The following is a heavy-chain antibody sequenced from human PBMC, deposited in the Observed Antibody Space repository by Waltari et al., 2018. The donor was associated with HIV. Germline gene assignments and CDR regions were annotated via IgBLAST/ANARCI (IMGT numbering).Heavy chain of an antibody. CDR1: GYTFTNHG. J-gene: IGHJ4*02. D-gene: IGHD3-3*01. Sequence: QVQLVQSGAEVKPPGASVKVSCKASGYTFTNHGISWVRQAPGQGLEWLGWISAYNGDTNSAQKFLGRVTMTTDTSTTTAYMELTSLKSDDAAVYYCARGGQYYDVWGQGTLVTVSS. V-gene: IGHV1-18*01. CDR3: ARGGQYYDV. CDR2: ISAYNGDT.